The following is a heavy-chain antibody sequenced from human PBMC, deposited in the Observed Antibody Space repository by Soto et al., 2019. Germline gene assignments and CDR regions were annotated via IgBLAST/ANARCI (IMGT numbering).Heavy chain of an antibody. CDR1: GGSMGGHDW. V-gene: IGHV4-4*02. CDR3: AKNADCRGGAKCIVGWFDP. D-gene: IGHD2-15*01. Sequence: QVHLQESGPGLVEPSGTLSLTCSVSGGSMGGHDWWTWVRQSPEKGLEWIGEISPGGIATYNPSHKNRVTISIDRSKSQFYLTLNSLTAADTAMYYCAKNADCRGGAKCIVGWFDPWGQGILVTVSS. CDR2: ISPGGIA. J-gene: IGHJ5*02.